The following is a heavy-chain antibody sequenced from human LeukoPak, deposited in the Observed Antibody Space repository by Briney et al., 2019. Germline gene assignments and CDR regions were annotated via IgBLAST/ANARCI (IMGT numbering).Heavy chain of an antibody. CDR1: GFAVSSNY. J-gene: IGHJ4*02. D-gene: IGHD3-22*01. CDR2: ISGSGGST. Sequence: GGSLRLSCAASGFAVSSNYMSWVRQAPGKGLEWVSAISGSGGSTFYADSVNGRFTISRDNSKNTLYLQMNSLRAEDTAVYYCAKDHDSSGYYFDYWGQGTLVTVSS. CDR3: AKDHDSSGYYFDY. V-gene: IGHV3-23*01.